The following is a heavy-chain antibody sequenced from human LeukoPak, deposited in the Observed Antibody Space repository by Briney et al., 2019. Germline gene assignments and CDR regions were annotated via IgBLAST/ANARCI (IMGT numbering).Heavy chain of an antibody. V-gene: IGHV3-23*01. CDR3: AKAGSSWYGDWFDP. Sequence: GGSLRLSCAASGFTFSTYSMIWVRQAPGKGLEWVSAISGSGGSTYYADSVKGRFTISRDNSKNTLYLQMNSLRAEDTAVYYCAKAGSSWYGDWFDPWGQGTLVTVSS. CDR1: GFTFSTYS. J-gene: IGHJ5*02. CDR2: ISGSGGST. D-gene: IGHD6-13*01.